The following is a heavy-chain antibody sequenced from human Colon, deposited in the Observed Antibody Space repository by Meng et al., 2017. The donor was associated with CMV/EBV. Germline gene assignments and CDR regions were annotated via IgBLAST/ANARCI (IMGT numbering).Heavy chain of an antibody. CDR3: AKGLGYCSSTSCYKAWGDY. V-gene: IGHV3-23*01. CDR2: IRGSGGST. J-gene: IGHJ4*02. D-gene: IGHD2-2*02. CDR1: FSSYG. Sequence: FSSYGMSWVRQAPGKGLEWISAIRGSGGSTYYADSVKGRFTISRDNSKNTLYLQMNSLRAEDTAVYYCAKGLGYCSSTSCYKAWGDYWGQGTLVTVSS.